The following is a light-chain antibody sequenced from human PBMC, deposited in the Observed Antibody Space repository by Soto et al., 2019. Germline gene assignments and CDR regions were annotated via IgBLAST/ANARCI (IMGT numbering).Light chain of an antibody. J-gene: IGKJ1*01. CDR2: DAT. CDR3: PQSFVTPRT. CDR1: QMIKTY. V-gene: IGKV1-39*01. Sequence: DVQVTQSPSSLAASVGDRVTITCRARQMIKTYLNWYHHQPVVAPKLLMHDATTLQPCVPSGFTGSGSGTDFTLTISSLQPEDVATYYSPQSFVTPRTFGQGPKL.